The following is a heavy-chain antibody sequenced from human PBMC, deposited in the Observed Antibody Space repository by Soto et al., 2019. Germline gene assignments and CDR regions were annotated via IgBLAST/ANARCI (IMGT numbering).Heavy chain of an antibody. CDR2: INHSGST. D-gene: IGHD3-22*01. Sequence: SETLSLTCAVYGGSFSGYYWTWIRQPPGTGLEWIGEINHSGSTNYNPSLKSRVTISVDTSKNQFSLKLSSVTAAETAVYYCARSKSETTYDSSGYVDYWGQGTLVTVS. CDR3: ARSKSETTYDSSGYVDY. J-gene: IGHJ4*02. CDR1: GGSFSGYY. V-gene: IGHV4-34*01.